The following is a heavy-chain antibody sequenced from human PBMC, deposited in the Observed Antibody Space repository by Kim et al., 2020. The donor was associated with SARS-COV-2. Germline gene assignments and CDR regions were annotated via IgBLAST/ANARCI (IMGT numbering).Heavy chain of an antibody. Sequence: RKLQGRVTMTTDTSTRTAYMELRSLRSDDTAVYYCARDYGDYVGLEPHFDYWGQGTLVTVSS. V-gene: IGHV1-18*01. CDR3: ARDYGDYVGLEPHFDY. J-gene: IGHJ4*02. D-gene: IGHD4-17*01.